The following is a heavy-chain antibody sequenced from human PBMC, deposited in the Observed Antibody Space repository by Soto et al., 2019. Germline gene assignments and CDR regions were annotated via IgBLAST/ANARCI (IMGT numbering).Heavy chain of an antibody. CDR2: INSDGSST. CDR3: ARLRIASQNYYGMDV. Sequence: GGSLRLSCAASGFTFSSYWMHWVRQAPGKGLVWVSRINSDGSSTSYAQKFQGRVTMTRDTSTSTVYMELSSLRSEDTAVYYCARLRIASQNYYGMDVWGQGTTVTVSS. J-gene: IGHJ6*02. CDR1: GFTFSSYW. V-gene: IGHV3-74*01.